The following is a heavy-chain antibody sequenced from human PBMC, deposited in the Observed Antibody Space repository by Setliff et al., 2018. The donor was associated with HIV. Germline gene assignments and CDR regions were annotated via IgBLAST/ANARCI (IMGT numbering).Heavy chain of an antibody. CDR1: GGSFSGYY. CDR2: INHSGST. V-gene: IGHV4-34*01. D-gene: IGHD2-15*01. Sequence: SETLSLTCAVYGGSFSGYYWSWIRQPPGKGLEWIGEINHSGSTNYNSSLKSRVTISVDTSKNQFSLKLSSVTAADTAVYYCARGWGYCSGGSCQFDYWGQGTLVTVSS. CDR3: ARGWGYCSGGSCQFDY. J-gene: IGHJ4*02.